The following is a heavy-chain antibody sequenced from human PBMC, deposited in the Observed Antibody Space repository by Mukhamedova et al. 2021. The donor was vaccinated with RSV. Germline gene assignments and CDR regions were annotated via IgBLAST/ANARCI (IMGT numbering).Heavy chain of an antibody. V-gene: IGHV4-39*01. CDR3: ARHGPYTGRHYYFDY. CDR2: IYYTGNT. D-gene: IGHD3-16*01. Sequence: SGSYYWGWIRQPPGMGLEWIGSIYYTGNTYYNPSLKSRVTFSIDTSKNHFSLRLSSVTAADTAVYFCARHGPYTGRHYYFDYWG. CDR1: SGSYY. J-gene: IGHJ4*01.